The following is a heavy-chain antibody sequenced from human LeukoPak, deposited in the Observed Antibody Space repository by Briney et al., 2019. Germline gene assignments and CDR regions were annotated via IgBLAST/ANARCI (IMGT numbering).Heavy chain of an antibody. J-gene: IGHJ6*03. V-gene: IGHV4-59*01. Sequence: SETLSLTCTVPGGSITSYYWSWIRQPPGKGLEWIGYIYYSGSTNYNPSLKSRVTISVDTSKNQFSLKLSSVTAADTAVYSCARGGYSYGSFTGYYMDVWGKGTTVTISS. CDR1: GGSITSYY. CDR2: IYYSGST. CDR3: ARGGYSYGSFTGYYMDV. D-gene: IGHD5-18*01.